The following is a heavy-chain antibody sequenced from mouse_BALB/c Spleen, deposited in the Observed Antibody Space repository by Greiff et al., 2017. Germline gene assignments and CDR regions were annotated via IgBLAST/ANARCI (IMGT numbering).Heavy chain of an antibody. V-gene: IGHV5-6-4*01. J-gene: IGHJ3*01. CDR3: TRDYSAWFAY. CDR1: GFTFSSYT. CDR2: ISSGGSYT. Sequence: EVNVVESGGGLVKPGGSLKLSCAASGFTFSSYTMSWVRQTPEKRLEWVATISSGGSYTYYPDSVKGRFTISRDNAKNTLYLQMSSLKSEDTAMYYCTRDYSAWFAYWGQGTLVTVSA. D-gene: IGHD1-1*01.